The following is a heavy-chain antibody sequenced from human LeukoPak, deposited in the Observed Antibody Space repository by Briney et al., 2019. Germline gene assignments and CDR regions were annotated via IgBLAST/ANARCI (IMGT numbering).Heavy chain of an antibody. V-gene: IGHV4-34*01. CDR1: GGSFSGYY. CDR3: ARGIITMVRGVIITKGNWFDP. D-gene: IGHD3-10*01. Sequence: PSETLSLTCAVYGGSFSGYYWSWIRQPPGKGLEWIGEINHSGSTNYSPSLKSRVTISVDTSKNQFSLKLSSVTAADTAVYYCARGIITMVRGVIITKGNWFDPWGQGTLVTVSS. J-gene: IGHJ5*02. CDR2: INHSGST.